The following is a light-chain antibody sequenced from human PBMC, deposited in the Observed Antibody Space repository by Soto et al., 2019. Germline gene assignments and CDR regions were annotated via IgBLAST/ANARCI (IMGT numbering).Light chain of an antibody. V-gene: IGKV1-5*03. Sequence: DNRMIQSPSTVSASIGDRVTITCRASQSVDTWLAWYQQKPGKAPKLLIYKASSLQTGVPSRFSGSGSGTEFTLTISSLQPDDFATYYCQHYNDYSRMFGQGTKVEIK. CDR1: QSVDTW. CDR3: QHYNDYSRM. J-gene: IGKJ1*01. CDR2: KAS.